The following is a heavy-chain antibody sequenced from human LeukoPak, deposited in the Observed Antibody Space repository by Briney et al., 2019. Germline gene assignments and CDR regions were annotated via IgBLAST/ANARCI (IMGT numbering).Heavy chain of an antibody. CDR3: TKVPTTGFHDAFDV. CDR2: IDNTGDTT. V-gene: IGHV3-23*01. Sequence: PGGSLRLSCAASGLTFSNYATSWVRQAPGKGLEWVSAIDNTGDTTFYADSVKGRFTISRDNSKSTLYLQMYSLRAEDTAVYYCTKVPTTGFHDAFDVWGQGTMVTVSS. D-gene: IGHD3-9*01. CDR1: GLTFSNYA. J-gene: IGHJ3*01.